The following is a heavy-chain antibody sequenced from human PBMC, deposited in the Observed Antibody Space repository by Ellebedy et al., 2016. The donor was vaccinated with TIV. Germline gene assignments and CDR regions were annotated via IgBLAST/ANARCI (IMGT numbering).Heavy chain of an antibody. CDR2: ISSSSSYT. Sequence: GESLKISXAASGFIFCDYYMSWIRQAPGKGLEHISYISSSSSYTRYAGSVRGRFTISRDNSKNTLFLQMDSLRAEDTALYHCAKDRGDWNYQFDYWGQGTQVTVSS. CDR3: AKDRGDWNYQFDY. V-gene: IGHV3-11*05. CDR1: GFIFCDYY. D-gene: IGHD1-7*01. J-gene: IGHJ4*02.